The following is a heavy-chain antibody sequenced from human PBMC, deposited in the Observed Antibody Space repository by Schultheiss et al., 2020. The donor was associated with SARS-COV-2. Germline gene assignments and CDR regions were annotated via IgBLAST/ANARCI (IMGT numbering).Heavy chain of an antibody. CDR3: ASPGYSGYDFGY. V-gene: IGHV4-59*01. CDR1: GGSISSYY. CDR2: IYYSGST. J-gene: IGHJ4*02. D-gene: IGHD5-12*01. Sequence: SQTLSLTCTVSGGSISSYYWSWIRQPPGKGLEWIGYIYYSGSTNYNPSLKSRVTISVDTSKNQFSLKLSSVTAADTAVYYCASPGYSGYDFGYWGQGTLVTVSS.